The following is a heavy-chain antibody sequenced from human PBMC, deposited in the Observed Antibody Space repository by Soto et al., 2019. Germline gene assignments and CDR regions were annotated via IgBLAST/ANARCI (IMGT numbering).Heavy chain of an antibody. V-gene: IGHV1-69*13. J-gene: IGHJ5*02. CDR3: AREPFGRFDP. CDR2: IIPVFGTT. Sequence: SVKVSCKASGDSFGSYAVSWERQAPGQGLEWMGAIIPVFGTTNYTRKFRGRVTITADDSTTTAYMELSSLRSDDTAVYYCAREPFGRFDPWGQGTLVTVSS. D-gene: IGHD3-10*01. CDR1: GDSFGSYA.